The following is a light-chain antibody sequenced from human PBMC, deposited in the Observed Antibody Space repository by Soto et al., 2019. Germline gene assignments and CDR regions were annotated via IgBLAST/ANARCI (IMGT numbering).Light chain of an antibody. J-gene: IGKJ1*01. Sequence: AVLLTQSPSSFSASTGDRATITCRASQDIHNYLAWYQQVPGKAPKLLLYAASILQTGVPSRFSGSGSGTDFPLTIDGLQSEDFATYFCQHYYNYPWTFGQGTTVE. CDR1: QDIHNY. CDR2: AAS. V-gene: IGKV1-8*01. CDR3: QHYYNYPWT.